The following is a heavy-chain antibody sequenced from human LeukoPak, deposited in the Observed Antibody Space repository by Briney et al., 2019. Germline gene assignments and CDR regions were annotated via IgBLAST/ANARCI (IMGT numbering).Heavy chain of an antibody. V-gene: IGHV3-23*01. CDR3: AKGGYIWGSYRLYAFDI. CDR2: ISGSGGST. CDR1: GFTFSNYG. D-gene: IGHD3-16*02. Sequence: PGGSLRLSCAASGFTFSNYGMHWVRQAPGKGLEWVSAISGSGGSTYYADPVKGRFTISRDNSKNTLYLQMNSLRAEDTAVYYCAKGGYIWGSYRLYAFDIWGQGTMVTVSS. J-gene: IGHJ3*02.